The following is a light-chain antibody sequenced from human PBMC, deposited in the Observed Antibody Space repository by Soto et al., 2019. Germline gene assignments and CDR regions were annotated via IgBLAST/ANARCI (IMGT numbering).Light chain of an antibody. V-gene: IGKV3-20*01. J-gene: IGKJ1*01. Sequence: EIVLTQSPGTLSLSPGERATLSCRASQSVSSTYLAWYQQQPGQAPRLLIYGSSNRATGIPDGFSGSGSGTDFTLTISRVEPEDFAVYYCQQYGSSSWTFGQGTKVEIK. CDR3: QQYGSSSWT. CDR2: GSS. CDR1: QSVSSTY.